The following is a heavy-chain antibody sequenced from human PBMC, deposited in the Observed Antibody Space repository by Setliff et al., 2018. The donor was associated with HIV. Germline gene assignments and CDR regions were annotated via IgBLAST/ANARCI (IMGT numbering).Heavy chain of an antibody. D-gene: IGHD3-9*01. J-gene: IGHJ3*02. Sequence: ASVKVSCKASGYTFNGYYMHWVRQAPGQGLEWMGWINPNSGGTNYAQKFQGRVTMTRDTSISTAYMELSRLRSDDTAVYYCARDFAGYDILTGYTPRYAFDIWGQGTMVTVSS. V-gene: IGHV1-2*02. CDR3: ARDFAGYDILTGYTPRYAFDI. CDR1: GYTFNGYY. CDR2: INPNSGGT.